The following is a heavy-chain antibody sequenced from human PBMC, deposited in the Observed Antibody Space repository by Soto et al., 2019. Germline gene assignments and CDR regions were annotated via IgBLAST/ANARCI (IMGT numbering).Heavy chain of an antibody. CDR2: IRNDGSNE. CDR3: AKGPAGGDTHRSADY. CDR1: RFTFSNYG. V-gene: IGHV3-30*18. J-gene: IGHJ4*02. D-gene: IGHD3-16*01. Sequence: GGSPRLSCAASRFTFSNYGMHWVRQAPGKGLEWVAVIRNDGSNEYYADSVKGRFTISRDNPKHTLYLQMNSLRAEDTAVYYCAKGPAGGDTHRSADYWGQGALVTVSS.